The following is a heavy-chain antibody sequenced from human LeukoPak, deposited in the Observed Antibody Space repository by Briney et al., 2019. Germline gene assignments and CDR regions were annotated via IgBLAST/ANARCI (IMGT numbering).Heavy chain of an antibody. CDR2: INHSGST. D-gene: IGHD4-11*01. Sequence: KPSETLSLTCAVYGGSFSGYYWSWIRQPPGKGLEWIGEINHSGSTNYNPSLKSRVTISVDTSKNQFSLKLSSVTAADTAVYYCARVSPTVTTYRYFDYWGQGTLVTVSS. CDR3: ARVSPTVTTYRYFDY. CDR1: GGSFSGYY. J-gene: IGHJ4*02. V-gene: IGHV4-34*01.